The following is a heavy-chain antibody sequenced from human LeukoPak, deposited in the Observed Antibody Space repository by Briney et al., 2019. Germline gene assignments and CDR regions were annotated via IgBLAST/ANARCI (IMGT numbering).Heavy chain of an antibody. CDR2: IWYDGSNK. V-gene: IGHV3-33*01. CDR3: ARDGRYSGSYQMGAIDY. CDR1: GFTFSSYG. Sequence: GRSLRLSCAASGFTFSSYGMHWVRQAPGKGLEWVAVIWYDGSNKYYADSVKGRFTISRDNSKNTLYLQMNSLRAEDTAVYYCARDGRYSGSYQMGAIDYWGQGTLVTVSS. J-gene: IGHJ4*02. D-gene: IGHD1-26*01.